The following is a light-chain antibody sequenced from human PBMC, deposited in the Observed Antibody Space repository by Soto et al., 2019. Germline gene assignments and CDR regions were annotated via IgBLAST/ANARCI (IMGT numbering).Light chain of an antibody. V-gene: IGKV4-1*01. CDR2: WAS. Sequence: DIVMTQSPDSLAVSLGERATINCKSSQSVLYSSNNKNYLAWYQQKPGQPPKLLLYWASTRESGVPDRISGSGSGTDFTLTISSLQAEDMAVYFCQQYKTTPYTFGQGTKLEIK. J-gene: IGKJ2*01. CDR1: QSVLYSSNNKNY. CDR3: QQYKTTPYT.